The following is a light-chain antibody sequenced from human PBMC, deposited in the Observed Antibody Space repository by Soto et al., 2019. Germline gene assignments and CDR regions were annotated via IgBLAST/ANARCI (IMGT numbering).Light chain of an antibody. J-gene: IGLJ2*01. V-gene: IGLV2-14*01. CDR3: SSYTSRSTVV. Sequence: QSALTQPASVSGSPGQSITISCTGTSSDVGGYNDVSWYQQNPGKAPKLMIYDVSNRPSGVSNRFSGSKSGNMASLTISGLQAEDEADYYCSSYTSRSTVVFGGGTKLTVL. CDR2: DVS. CDR1: SSDVGGYND.